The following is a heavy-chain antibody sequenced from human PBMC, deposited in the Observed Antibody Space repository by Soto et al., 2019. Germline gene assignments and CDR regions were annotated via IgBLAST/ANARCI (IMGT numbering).Heavy chain of an antibody. Sequence: PGGSLRLSCAASGFTFSSYLMSWVRQAPGKGLEWVANIKQDGSEKTYVDSVKGRFTISRDNAEKSLSLQMSSLRAEDTAVYYCARPRIQLWAPDGFHIWGQGTMVTVSS. J-gene: IGHJ3*02. D-gene: IGHD5-18*01. CDR1: GFTFSSYL. CDR2: IKQDGSEK. CDR3: ARPRIQLWAPDGFHI. V-gene: IGHV3-7*01.